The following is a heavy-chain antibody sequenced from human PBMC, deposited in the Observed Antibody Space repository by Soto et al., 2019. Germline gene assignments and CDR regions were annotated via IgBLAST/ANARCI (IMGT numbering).Heavy chain of an antibody. CDR1: GFTFSIYD. J-gene: IGHJ3*01. CDR2: IGTAGDT. CDR3: ARGSRVGALRSWSADAFDV. D-gene: IGHD1-26*01. V-gene: IGHV3-13*01. Sequence: EVQLVESGGGLVQPGGSLTLSCAASGFTFSIYDMHWVRQATGKGLEWVSAIGTAGDTYYPASVKGRFTISREDGKTSLYLHMNTLRAGDTALYYCARGSRVGALRSWSADAFDVWGQGTMVTVSS.